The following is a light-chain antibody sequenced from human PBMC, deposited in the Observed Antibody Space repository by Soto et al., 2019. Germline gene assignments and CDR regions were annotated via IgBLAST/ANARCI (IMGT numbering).Light chain of an antibody. CDR3: QQANGWPST. CDR2: DAY. CDR1: QSVSSY. V-gene: IGKV3-11*01. Sequence: DIELTQSPATLSLSLGERATLSCRASQSVSSYLAWYQQKPGQAPRLLIYDAYTWETGVPSRFSGSGSGSDFTLTISSLEPEDFAVYYCQQANGWPSTFGRGTKVQIK. J-gene: IGKJ2*01.